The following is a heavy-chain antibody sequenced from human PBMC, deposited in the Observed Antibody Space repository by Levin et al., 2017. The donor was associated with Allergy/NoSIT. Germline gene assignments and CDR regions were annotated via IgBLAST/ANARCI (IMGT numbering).Heavy chain of an antibody. CDR3: ALTRGYYDSSGSLLDY. V-gene: IGHV2-70*11. CDR2: IDWDDDK. CDR1: GFSLSTSGMC. J-gene: IGHJ4*02. Sequence: TLSLTCTFSGFSLSTSGMCVSWIRQPPGKALEWLARIDWDDDKYYSTSLKTRLTISKDTSKNQVVLTMTNMDPVDTATYYCALTRGYYDSSGSLLDYWGQGTLVTVSS. D-gene: IGHD3-22*01.